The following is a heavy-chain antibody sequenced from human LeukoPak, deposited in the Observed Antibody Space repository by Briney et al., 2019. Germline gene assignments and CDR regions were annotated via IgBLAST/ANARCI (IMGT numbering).Heavy chain of an antibody. D-gene: IGHD5-18*01. CDR2: ISGSGTST. V-gene: IGHV3-23*01. CDR3: AKDSQLWLEAFDY. CDR1: GFTFSSYA. Sequence: GGSLRLSCAASGFTFSSYAMSWVRQPPGKGLEWVSVISGSGTSTYYADSVKGRFTISRDNSKNTLYLQMNSLGVEDTAVYYCAKDSQLWLEAFDYWGQGTLVTVSS. J-gene: IGHJ4*02.